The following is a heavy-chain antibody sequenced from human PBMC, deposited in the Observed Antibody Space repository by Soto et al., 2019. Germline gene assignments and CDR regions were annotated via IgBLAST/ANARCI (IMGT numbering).Heavy chain of an antibody. CDR3: ARHRIVYCSGTSCLHFDY. CDR1: GYSFTNYW. D-gene: IGHD2-15*01. Sequence: GESLKISCKGSGYSFTNYWIGWVRQMPGKGLEWMGIIYPGDSDTRYSPSFQGQVTISADKSIKTAYLQWSSLKASDTAMYYCARHRIVYCSGTSCLHFDYCGQGTLVTGSS. J-gene: IGHJ4*02. CDR2: IYPGDSDT. V-gene: IGHV5-51*01.